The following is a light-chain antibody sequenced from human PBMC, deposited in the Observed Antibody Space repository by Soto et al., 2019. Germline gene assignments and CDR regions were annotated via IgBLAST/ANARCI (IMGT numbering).Light chain of an antibody. CDR3: SSHTSISTHV. V-gene: IGLV2-14*01. CDR2: GVR. CDR1: SSDVGGYNY. Sequence: QSALTQPASVSGYPGQSITISCSGTSSDVGGYNYVSWYQEHPGKAPKVMIFGVRNRPSGVSNRFPGAKSGNTASLTISGLHAEYEADYYCSSHTSISTHVFGTGTKLTVL. J-gene: IGLJ1*01.